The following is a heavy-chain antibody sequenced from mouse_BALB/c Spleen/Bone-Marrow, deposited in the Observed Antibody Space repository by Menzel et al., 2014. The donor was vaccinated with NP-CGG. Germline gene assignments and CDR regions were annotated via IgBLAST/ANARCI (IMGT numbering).Heavy chain of an antibody. CDR2: INPYNDGT. CDR1: GYTFXSYV. J-gene: IGHJ3*01. CDR3: ARTYYYGSNLFAY. V-gene: IGHV1-14*01. D-gene: IGHD1-1*01. Sequence: VQLQQSGPELVKPGASVKMSCKASGYTFXSYVMHWVKQKPGQGLEWIGYINPYNDGTKYNEKFKGKATLTSDKSSSTAYMELSSLTSEDSAVYYCARTYYYGSNLFAYWGQGTLVTVSA.